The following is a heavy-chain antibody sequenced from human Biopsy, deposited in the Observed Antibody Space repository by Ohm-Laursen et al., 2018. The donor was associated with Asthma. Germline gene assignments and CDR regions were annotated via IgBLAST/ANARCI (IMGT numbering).Heavy chain of an antibody. D-gene: IGHD3-3*01. Sequence: SLRLSCSAFGFTFSSFGMHWVRQAPGKGLEWVACISYDGSNKYYGDSVKGRFTISRDNSKNTVYLQMISLRVEDTSVYYCARGAYYDFWSGYSRPIPGYYGMDVWGHGTTVTVSS. CDR1: GFTFSSFG. V-gene: IGHV3-30*03. CDR3: ARGAYYDFWSGYSRPIPGYYGMDV. J-gene: IGHJ6*02. CDR2: ISYDGSNK.